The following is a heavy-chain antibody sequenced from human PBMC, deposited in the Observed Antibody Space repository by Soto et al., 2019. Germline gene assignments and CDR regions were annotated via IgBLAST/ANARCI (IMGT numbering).Heavy chain of an antibody. D-gene: IGHD4-17*01. V-gene: IGHV3-30-3*01. Sequence: SHSSAASGFTFSTYTLHWVRQAPGKGLEWVAVISFDESSKFYADSVKGRFTISRDNSKNTLYLQMNSLRAEDTAVYYCARDFSTTAPFDYWGQGTLVTGSS. CDR1: GFTFSTYT. CDR2: ISFDESSK. CDR3: ARDFSTTAPFDY. J-gene: IGHJ4*02.